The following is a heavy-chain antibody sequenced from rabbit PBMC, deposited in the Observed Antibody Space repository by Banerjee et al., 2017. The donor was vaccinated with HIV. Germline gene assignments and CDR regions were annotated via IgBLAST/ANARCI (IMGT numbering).Heavy chain of an antibody. CDR3: ARDLAGVIGWNFNL. Sequence: QEQLEESGGDLVKPEGSLTITCTASGFSFSNKYVMCWVRQAPGKGLEWIGCINGGKSGTTWYASWAKGRFTISKTSSTTVTLQMTSLTAADTATYFCARDLAGVIGWNFNLWGQGTLVTVS. D-gene: IGHD4-1*01. J-gene: IGHJ4*01. V-gene: IGHV1S45*01. CDR1: GFSFSNKYV. CDR2: INGGKSGTT.